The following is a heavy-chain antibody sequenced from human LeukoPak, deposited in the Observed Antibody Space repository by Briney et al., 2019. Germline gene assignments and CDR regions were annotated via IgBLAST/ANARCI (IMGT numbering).Heavy chain of an antibody. Sequence: ASVKVSCKASGYTFTGYYKHWVRQAPGQGLEWMGWINPNSGGTNYAQKFQGRVTMTRDTSISTAYMELSRLTSDDTAVYYCARDLYCSSTSCDYFDYWGQGTLVTVSS. J-gene: IGHJ4*02. CDR2: INPNSGGT. CDR1: GYTFTGYY. V-gene: IGHV1-2*02. D-gene: IGHD2-2*01. CDR3: ARDLYCSSTSCDYFDY.